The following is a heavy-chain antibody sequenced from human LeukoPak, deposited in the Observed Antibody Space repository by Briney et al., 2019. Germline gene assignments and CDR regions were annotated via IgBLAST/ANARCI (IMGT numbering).Heavy chain of an antibody. Sequence: SETPSLTCTVSGGSISSSSYYWGWIRQPPGKGLEWIGSIYYSGSTNYNPSLKSRVTMSVDTSKNQFSLKLSSVTAADTAVYYCARGKGVVGAAGYYYYMDVWGKGTTVTVSS. CDR2: IYYSGST. CDR1: GGSISSSSYY. D-gene: IGHD1-26*01. J-gene: IGHJ6*03. CDR3: ARGKGVVGAAGYYYYMDV. V-gene: IGHV4-39*07.